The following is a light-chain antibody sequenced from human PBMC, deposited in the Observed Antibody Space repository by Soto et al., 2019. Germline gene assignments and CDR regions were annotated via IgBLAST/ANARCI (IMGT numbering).Light chain of an antibody. CDR2: DVS. CDR3: SSYTSTTTVV. Sequence: QSVLTQPASVSGSPGQSITISCTGTTSDVGGYNYVSWYQQHPGKAPKLMIYDVSNRPSGVSNRFSGSKSGSTASLTISGLQTDDEADYYCSSYTSTTTVVFGGGTKVTVL. J-gene: IGLJ3*02. CDR1: TSDVGGYNY. V-gene: IGLV2-14*01.